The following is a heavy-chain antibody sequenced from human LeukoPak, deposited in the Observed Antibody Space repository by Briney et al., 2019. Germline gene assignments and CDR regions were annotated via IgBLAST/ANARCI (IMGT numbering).Heavy chain of an antibody. J-gene: IGHJ2*01. CDR3: ARLSSSWYQDWYFDL. V-gene: IGHV4-4*07. Sequence: SETLSLTCTVSGGSISSYDWSWIRQPAGKGLEWIGRIYTRGSTNYNPSLKSRVSMSVDTSKKQFSLKLSSVTAADTAVYYCARLSSSWYQDWYFDLWARGTLATVSS. CDR2: IYTRGST. CDR1: GGSISSYD. D-gene: IGHD6-13*01.